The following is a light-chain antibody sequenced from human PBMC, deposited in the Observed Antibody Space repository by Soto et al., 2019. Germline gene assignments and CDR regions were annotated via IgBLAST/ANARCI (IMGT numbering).Light chain of an antibody. Sequence: EIVLTQSPVTLSLSTGEIANLSCRASQSLSSSYFAWYQHKPGQGPRLLIYGAFTRATGIPDRFSGSGSGTDFTLTISRLEPEDFAVYYCKQHETLINCGQGKRREIK. CDR2: GAF. CDR3: KQHETLIN. V-gene: IGKV3-20*01. CDR1: QSLSSSY. J-gene: IGKJ5*01.